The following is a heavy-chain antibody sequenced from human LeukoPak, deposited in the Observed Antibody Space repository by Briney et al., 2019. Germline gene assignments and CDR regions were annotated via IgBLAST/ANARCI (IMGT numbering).Heavy chain of an antibody. CDR3: ARTQIAYCGGDCYSSPFFDY. D-gene: IGHD2-21*02. Sequence: PSETLSLTCAVYGGSFSGYYWSWIRQPPGKGLEWIGEINHSGSTNYNPSLKSRVTISVDTSKNQFSLKLSSVTAADTAVYYCARTQIAYCGGDCYSSPFFDYWGQGTLVTVSS. J-gene: IGHJ4*02. V-gene: IGHV4-34*01. CDR2: INHSGST. CDR1: GGSFSGYY.